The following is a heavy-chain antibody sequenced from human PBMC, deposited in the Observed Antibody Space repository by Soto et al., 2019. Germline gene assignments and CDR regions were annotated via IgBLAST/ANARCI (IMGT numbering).Heavy chain of an antibody. CDR1: GYTFTIYP. Sequence: ASVNGSWKASGYTFTIYPVGWVRQAPGQRLEWMGWIKTGNGDTKYSQKFQGRVTITRDTAASTVFMDLSSLTFEDTAVYYCARDPALDYWGQGTLVTVSS. CDR2: IKTGNGDT. J-gene: IGHJ4*02. CDR3: ARDPALDY. V-gene: IGHV1-3*04.